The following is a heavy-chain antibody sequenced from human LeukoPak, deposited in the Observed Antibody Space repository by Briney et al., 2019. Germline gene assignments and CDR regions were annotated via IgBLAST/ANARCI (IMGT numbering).Heavy chain of an antibody. CDR3: AGRDGSGSLDY. Sequence: SETLSLTCTVSGGSISSYYWGWIRQPPGKGLEWIGSIYYSGSTYYNPSLKSRVTISVDTSKNQFSLKLSSVTAADTAVYYCAGRDGSGSLDYWGQGTLVTVSS. CDR2: IYYSGST. J-gene: IGHJ4*02. V-gene: IGHV4-39*01. D-gene: IGHD3-10*01. CDR1: GGSISSYY.